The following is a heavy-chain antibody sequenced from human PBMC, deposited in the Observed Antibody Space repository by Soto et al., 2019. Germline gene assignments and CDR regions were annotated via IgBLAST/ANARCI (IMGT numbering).Heavy chain of an antibody. CDR3: ARGDGRGSSGFYYYYGMDV. CDR1: GYTFTNYY. V-gene: IGHV1-46*01. CDR2: INPSGGST. J-gene: IGHJ6*02. Sequence: QVQLVQSGAEVKKPGASVKVSCKASGYTFTNYYMHWVRQAPRQGLEWMGIINPSGGSTSYAQKSQGRVTMTSDTSTGTVYMELSSLRSEDTAVYYCARGDGRGSSGFYYYYGMDVWGHGTTVTVSS. D-gene: IGHD6-25*01.